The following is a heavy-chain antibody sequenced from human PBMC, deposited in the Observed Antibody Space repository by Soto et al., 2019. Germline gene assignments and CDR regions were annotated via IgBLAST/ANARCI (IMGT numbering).Heavy chain of an antibody. CDR2: INHSGST. CDR3: AGTMVRGVYWNWFDP. Sequence: SETLSLTCAVYGGSFSGYYWSWIRQPPGKGLEWIGEINHSGSTNYNPSLKSRVTISVDTSKNQFSLKLSSVTAADTAVYYCAGTMVRGVYWNWFDPWGQGTLVTVSS. CDR1: GGSFSGYY. D-gene: IGHD3-10*01. J-gene: IGHJ5*02. V-gene: IGHV4-34*01.